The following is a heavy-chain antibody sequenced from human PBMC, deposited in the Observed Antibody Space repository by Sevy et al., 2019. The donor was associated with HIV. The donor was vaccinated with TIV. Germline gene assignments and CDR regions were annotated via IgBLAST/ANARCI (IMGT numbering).Heavy chain of an antibody. Sequence: GGSLRLSCAVSGFTFSSYGMHWVRQAPGKGLEWVAVISYDGSNKYYAHSVKGRFTISRDNSKNTLYLQMNSLRAEDTAVYYCAKLAAAGRKYYYYGMDVWGQGTTVTVSS. D-gene: IGHD6-13*01. V-gene: IGHV3-30*18. J-gene: IGHJ6*02. CDR2: ISYDGSNK. CDR3: AKLAAAGRKYYYYGMDV. CDR1: GFTFSSYG.